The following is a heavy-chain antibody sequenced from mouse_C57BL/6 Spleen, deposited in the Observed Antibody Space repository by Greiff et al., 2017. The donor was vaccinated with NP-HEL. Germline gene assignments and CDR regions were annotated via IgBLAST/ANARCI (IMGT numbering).Heavy chain of an antibody. CDR2: INPYNGGT. CDR3: ARREIYYDYPYYAMDY. CDR1: GYTFTDYY. V-gene: IGHV1-19*01. D-gene: IGHD2-4*01. J-gene: IGHJ4*01. Sequence: VQLQQSGPVLVKPGASVKMSCKASGYTFTDYYMNWVKQSHGKSLEWIGVINPYNGGTSYNQKFKGKATLTVDKSSSTAYMELNSLTSEDSAVYYCARREIYYDYPYYAMDYWGQGTSVTVSS.